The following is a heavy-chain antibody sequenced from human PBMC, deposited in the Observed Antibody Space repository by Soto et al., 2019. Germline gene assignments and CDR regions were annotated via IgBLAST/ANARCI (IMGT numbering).Heavy chain of an antibody. J-gene: IGHJ6*03. V-gene: IGHV4-34*01. CDR3: ARAAPVFRVVIFSGTYYYYMDV. CDR2: INHSGST. CDR1: GGSFSGYY. Sequence: SETLSLTCAVYGGSFSGYYWSWIRQPPGKGLEWIGEINHSGSTNYNPSLKSRVTISVDTSKNQFSLKLSSVTAADTAVYYCARAAPVFRVVIFSGTYYYYMDVWGKGTTVTVSS. D-gene: IGHD3-3*01.